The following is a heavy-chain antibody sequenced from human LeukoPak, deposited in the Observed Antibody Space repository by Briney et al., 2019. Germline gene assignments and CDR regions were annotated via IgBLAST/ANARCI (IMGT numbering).Heavy chain of an antibody. D-gene: IGHD3-10*01. CDR2: INHSGST. CDR3: ARGSGESYY. Sequence: SETLSLTCAVYGVSFSGYYWSWIRQPPGKGLEWIGEINHSGSTNYNPSLKSRVTISVDTSKNQFSLKLSSVTAADTAVYYCARGSGESYYWGQGTLVTVSS. CDR1: GVSFSGYY. V-gene: IGHV4-34*01. J-gene: IGHJ4*02.